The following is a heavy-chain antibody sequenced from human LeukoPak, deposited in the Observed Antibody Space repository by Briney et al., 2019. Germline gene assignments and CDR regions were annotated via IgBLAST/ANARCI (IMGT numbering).Heavy chain of an antibody. CDR1: GGSISSYY. CDR2: IYSTGAT. CDR3: AREGGYFYGSGSYLIY. Sequence: SETLSLTCIVSGGSISSYYWSWIRQPAGKGLEWLGRIYSTGATDYNPSLRSRVTMSVDTSKRQFSLRLSSVTAADTAVYYCAREGGYFYGSGSYLIYWGQGTLVTVSS. D-gene: IGHD3-10*01. J-gene: IGHJ4*02. V-gene: IGHV4-4*07.